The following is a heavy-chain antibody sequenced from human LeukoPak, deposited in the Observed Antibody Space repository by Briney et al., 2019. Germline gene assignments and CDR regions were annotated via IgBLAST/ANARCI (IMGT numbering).Heavy chain of an antibody. CDR3: ARELGLAAAGPFDY. V-gene: IGHV4-34*01. CDR2: INHSGST. J-gene: IGHJ4*02. Sequence: SETLSLTCAVYGGSFSGYYWSWIRQPPGKGLEWIGEINHSGSTNYNPSLKSRVTISVDTSKNQFSLKLSSVTAADTAVYYCARELGLAAAGPFDYWGQGTLVTVSS. CDR1: GGSFSGYY. D-gene: IGHD6-13*01.